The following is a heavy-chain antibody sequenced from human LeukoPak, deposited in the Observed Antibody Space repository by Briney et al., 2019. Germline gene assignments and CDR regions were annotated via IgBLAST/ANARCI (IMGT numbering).Heavy chain of an antibody. Sequence: ASVKVSCKASEYTFTRYYMHWVRQAPGQGLECMGWINPNTGGTNYAQKFQGRVTVTRDTSITTAYMELSRLRSDDTVVYYCAREPDYGDFALPDYWGQGTLVTVSS. CDR2: INPNTGGT. V-gene: IGHV1-2*02. D-gene: IGHD4-17*01. CDR3: AREPDYGDFALPDY. J-gene: IGHJ4*02. CDR1: EYTFTRYY.